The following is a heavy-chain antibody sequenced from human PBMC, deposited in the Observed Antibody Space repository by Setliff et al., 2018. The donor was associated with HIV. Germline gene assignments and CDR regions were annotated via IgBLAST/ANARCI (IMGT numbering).Heavy chain of an antibody. J-gene: IGHJ6*03. D-gene: IGHD6-13*01. CDR2: IYHSGST. CDR1: GGSISSVNW. CDR3: ARGLRSSSWYGDKYFDYMDV. Sequence: SETLSLTCAVSGGSISSVNWWSWVRQPPGKGLEWIGEIYHSGSTNYNPSLKSRITISVDASEKQFSLRLTSVSAADTSVYYCARGLRSSSWYGDKYFDYMDVWGKGTTVTVSS. V-gene: IGHV4-4*02.